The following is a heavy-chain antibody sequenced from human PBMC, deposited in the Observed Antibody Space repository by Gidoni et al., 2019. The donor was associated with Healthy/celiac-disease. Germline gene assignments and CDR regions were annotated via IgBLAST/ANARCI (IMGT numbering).Heavy chain of an antibody. Sequence: EVQLLESGGGLVQPGGPLRLSCAASGFTFSSYAMSWVRQAPGKGLEWVSAISGSGGSTCYADSVKGRFTISRDNSKNTLYLQMNSLRAEDTAVYYCAKDVVGATTPNWFDPWGQGTLVTVSS. CDR2: ISGSGGST. CDR1: GFTFSSYA. J-gene: IGHJ5*02. V-gene: IGHV3-23*01. CDR3: AKDVVGATTPNWFDP. D-gene: IGHD1-26*01.